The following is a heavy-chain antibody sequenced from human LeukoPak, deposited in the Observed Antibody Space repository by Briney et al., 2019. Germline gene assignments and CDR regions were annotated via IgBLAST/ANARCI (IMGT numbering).Heavy chain of an antibody. CDR2: ISWNSGSI. J-gene: IGHJ3*02. CDR3: AKDSVGWPRSSSAFDI. D-gene: IGHD5-12*01. Sequence: GRSLRLSCAASEITFEDYAMHWVRQAPGKGLEWVSGISWNSGSIAYADSVKGRFTISRDNAKNSLYLQMNSLRPEGTALYYCAKDSVGWPRSSSAFDIWGQGTRLTVSS. V-gene: IGHV3-9*01. CDR1: EITFEDYA.